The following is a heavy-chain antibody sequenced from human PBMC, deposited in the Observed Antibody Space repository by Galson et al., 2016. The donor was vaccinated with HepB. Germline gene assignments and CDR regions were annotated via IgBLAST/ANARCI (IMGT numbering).Heavy chain of an antibody. Sequence: SLRLSCAASGFSFSDYAMTWVRQAPGKGLEWVSTISGSGANTYYAGSAKGRFAISRDNSKNTVYLQTNSLRAEDTAVFYCARERRRFYEFWRGYFIHYYWGQGTLVTVSS. CDR2: ISGSGANT. D-gene: IGHD3-3*01. V-gene: IGHV3-23*01. CDR3: ARERRRFYEFWRGYFIHYY. J-gene: IGHJ4*02. CDR1: GFSFSDYA.